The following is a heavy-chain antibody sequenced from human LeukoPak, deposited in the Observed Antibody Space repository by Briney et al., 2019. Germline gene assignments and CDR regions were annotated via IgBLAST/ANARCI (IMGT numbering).Heavy chain of an antibody. V-gene: IGHV4-31*03. CDR2: IYYSGST. CDR1: GGSISSGGYY. Sequence: SETLSLTCTVSGGSISSGGYYWSWIRQHPGKGLEWIGYIYYSGSTYYNPSLKSRVTISVDRSKNQFSLKLSSVTAADKAVYYCVIAGAGGHFQHWGQGNLVTVSS. CDR3: VIAGAGGHFQH. J-gene: IGHJ1*01. D-gene: IGHD6-13*01.